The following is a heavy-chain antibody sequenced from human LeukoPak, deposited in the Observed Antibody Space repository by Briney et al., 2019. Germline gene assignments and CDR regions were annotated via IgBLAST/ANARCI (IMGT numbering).Heavy chain of an antibody. V-gene: IGHV4-59*08. CDR2: IYYSGSS. Sequence: SEILSLTCTVSGGSFSTYYWSWIRQPPGKGLEWIGYIYYSGSSNYNPSLKSRVTISVDTSKNQFSLKLSSVTAADTAMYYCARHRRTTGTTSHYFDYWGQGTLVTVSS. D-gene: IGHD1-7*01. CDR3: ARHRRTTGTTSHYFDY. CDR1: GGSFSTYY. J-gene: IGHJ4*02.